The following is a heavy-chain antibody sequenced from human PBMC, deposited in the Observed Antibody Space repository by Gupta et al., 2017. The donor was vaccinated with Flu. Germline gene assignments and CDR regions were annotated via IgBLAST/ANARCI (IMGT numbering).Heavy chain of an antibody. CDR1: GFTFTPSE. CDR3: VQFQLLEDY. V-gene: IGHV3-48*03. J-gene: IGHJ4*02. D-gene: IGHD1-1*01. CDR2: ISSSGSTT. Sequence: EVRLVASGGGLAQPGGSLRLSCATSGFTFTPSEFDWVRQAPGKGLEGVSHISSSGSTTNYADSVKGRFTMSRDDAKDSLYLQMNSLRAEDTAVYYCVQFQLLEDYWGPGTLVSVSS.